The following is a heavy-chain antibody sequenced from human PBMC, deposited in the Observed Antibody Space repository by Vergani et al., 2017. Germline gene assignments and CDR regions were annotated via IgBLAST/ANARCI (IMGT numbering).Heavy chain of an antibody. CDR1: GYSFTSYW. Sequence: EVQLVQSGAEVKKPGESLKISCKGSGYSFTSYWIGWVRQMPGKGLEWMGIIYPGDSDTRYSPSFQGQVTISADKSISTAYLQWSSLKASDTAMYYCARRYYDIVSIGLGDAFDIWGQGTMVTVSS. CDR3: ARRYYDIVSIGLGDAFDI. D-gene: IGHD3-9*01. V-gene: IGHV5-51*01. CDR2: IYPGDSDT. J-gene: IGHJ3*02.